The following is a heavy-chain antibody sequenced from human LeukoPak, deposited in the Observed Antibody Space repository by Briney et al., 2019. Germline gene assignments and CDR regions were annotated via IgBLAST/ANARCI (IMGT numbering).Heavy chain of an antibody. CDR2: IWYDGGNR. V-gene: IGHV3-33*01. CDR1: GFKFNSYG. J-gene: IGHJ4*02. CDR3: ARGGRGKTSAAEY. Sequence: PGRSLRLSCAASGFKFNSYGMQWVRQAPGKGLGWLAVIWYDGGNRYYADSVKGRFTISRDNSKNTVYLEMNSLRVEDTAVYYCARGGRGKTSAAEYWGQGTLVTV. D-gene: IGHD3-16*01.